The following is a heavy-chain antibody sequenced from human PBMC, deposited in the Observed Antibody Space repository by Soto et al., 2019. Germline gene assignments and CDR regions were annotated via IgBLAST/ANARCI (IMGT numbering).Heavy chain of an antibody. CDR2: IYYSGST. J-gene: IGHJ4*02. CDR1: GGSVSSGSYY. V-gene: IGHV4-61*01. CDR3: ARDRSLKSTYYYDSSGYYPPYYFDY. D-gene: IGHD3-22*01. Sequence: SETLSLTCTVSGGSVSSGSYYWSWIRQPPGKGLEWIGYIYYSGSTNYNPSLKSRVTISVDTAKNQFSLKLSSVTAADTAVYYCARDRSLKSTYYYDSSGYYPPYYFDYWGQGTLVTVSS.